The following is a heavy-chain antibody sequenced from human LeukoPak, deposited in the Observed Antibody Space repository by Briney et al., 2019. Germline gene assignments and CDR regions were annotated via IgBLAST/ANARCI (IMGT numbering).Heavy chain of an antibody. D-gene: IGHD1-7*01. V-gene: IGHV3-21*01. Sequence: NPGGSLRLSCAASGFTFSSYSMNWVRQAPGKGLEWVSSISSSSSYIYYADSVKGRFTISRDNAKNSLYLQMNSLRAEDTAVYYCARDWVYNWNYEAQPNSGVDYWGQGTLVTVSS. CDR3: ARDWVYNWNYEAQPNSGVDY. J-gene: IGHJ4*02. CDR2: ISSSSSYI. CDR1: GFTFSSYS.